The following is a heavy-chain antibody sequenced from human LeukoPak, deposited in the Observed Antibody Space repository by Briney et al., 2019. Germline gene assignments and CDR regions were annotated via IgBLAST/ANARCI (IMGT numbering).Heavy chain of an antibody. J-gene: IGHJ4*02. CDR3: ARGKYGGYFIDY. CDR1: GFTFSSYG. D-gene: IGHD5-12*01. V-gene: IGHV3-30*02. CDR2: IRYDGSNK. Sequence: GGSLRLSCAASGFTFSSYGMHWVRQAPGKGLEWVALIRYDGSNKYYADSVKGRFTISRDNSKNTLYLQMNSLRAEDTAVYYCARGKYGGYFIDYWGQGTLVTVSS.